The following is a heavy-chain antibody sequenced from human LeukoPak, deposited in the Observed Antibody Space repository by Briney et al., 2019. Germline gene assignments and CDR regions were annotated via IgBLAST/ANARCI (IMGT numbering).Heavy chain of an antibody. V-gene: IGHV3-64*01. D-gene: IGHD2-21*02. CDR3: ARSTMRAYCGGDCYPGAFDI. CDR2: ISSNGGST. CDR1: GFTFSSYA. J-gene: IGHJ3*02. Sequence: GGSLRLSCAASGFTFSSYAMHWVRQAPGKGLEYVSAISSNGGSTYYANSVKGRFTISRDNSKNTLYLQMGSLRAEDMAVYYCARSTMRAYCGGDCYPGAFDIWGQGTMVTVSS.